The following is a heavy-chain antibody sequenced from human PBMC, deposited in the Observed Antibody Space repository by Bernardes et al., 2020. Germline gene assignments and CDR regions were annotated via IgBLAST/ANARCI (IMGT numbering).Heavy chain of an antibody. V-gene: IGHV4-39*01. CDR2: LDYSGTT. Sequence: SEPLSLTCKVSGGSIPSSSYFWGWIRQPPGMGLEWIGSLDYSGTTSYNPSLKGRVTISVDTSKNLFSLKMRSVTAADSAVYYCTRHGPFGFDIWGQGTMVTVSA. J-gene: IGHJ3*02. CDR3: TRHGPFGFDI. D-gene: IGHD3-16*01. CDR1: GGSIPSSSYF.